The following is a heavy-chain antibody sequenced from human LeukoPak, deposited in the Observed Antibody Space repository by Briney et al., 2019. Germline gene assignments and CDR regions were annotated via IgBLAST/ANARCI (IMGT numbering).Heavy chain of an antibody. CDR3: ANDRYSRREGVYDY. CDR1: GFTFSSYG. V-gene: IGHV3-30*02. D-gene: IGHD4-11*01. CDR2: IRYDGSNK. Sequence: PGRSLRLSCAASGFTFSSYGMHWVRQAPGKGLEWVAFIRYDGSNKYYADSVKGRFTISRDNSKNTLYLQMNSLRAEDTAVYYCANDRYSRREGVYDYWGQGTLVTVSS. J-gene: IGHJ4*02.